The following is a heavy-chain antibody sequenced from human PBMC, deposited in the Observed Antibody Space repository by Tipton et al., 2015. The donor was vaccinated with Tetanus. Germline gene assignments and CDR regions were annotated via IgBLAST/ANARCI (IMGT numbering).Heavy chain of an antibody. Sequence: TLSLTCTVSGGSVRSGDYSWNWIRQPPGKGLEWLAYVSYSGRTNSNYFLKSRITISQDTSKNQFSLRLTSVTAADTAVYFCAGVTAQRTELYFDHWGQGTLVTVSS. CDR2: VSYSGRT. CDR3: AGVTAQRTELYFDH. V-gene: IGHV4-61*08. D-gene: IGHD6-13*01. CDR1: GGSVRSGDYS. J-gene: IGHJ4*02.